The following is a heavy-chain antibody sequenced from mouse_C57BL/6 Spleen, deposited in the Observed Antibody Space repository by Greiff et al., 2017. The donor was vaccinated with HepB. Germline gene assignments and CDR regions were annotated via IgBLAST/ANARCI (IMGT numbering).Heavy chain of an antibody. CDR1: GYAFSSSW. CDR2: IYPGDGDT. J-gene: IGHJ3*01. CDR3: ARGHYYGSSYAWFAY. V-gene: IGHV1-82*01. D-gene: IGHD1-1*01. Sequence: VQLQQSGPELVKPGASVKISCKASGYAFSSSWMNWVKQRPGKGLEWIGRIYPGDGDTNYNGKFKGKATLTADKSSSTAYMQLSSLTSEDSAVYFCARGHYYGSSYAWFAYWGQGTLVTVSA.